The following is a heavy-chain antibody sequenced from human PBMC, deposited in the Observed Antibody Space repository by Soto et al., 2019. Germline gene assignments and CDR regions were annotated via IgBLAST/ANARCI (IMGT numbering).Heavy chain of an antibody. CDR1: GGSFSGYY. V-gene: IGHV4-34*01. J-gene: IGHJ6*02. Sequence: QVQLQQWGAGLLKPSETLSLTCAVYGGSFSGYYWSWIRQPPGKGLEWIGEINHSGSTNYNPSLKSRVTISVDTSKNQFSLQLSSVTAADTAVYYCARAKKVAYYYYGMDVWGQGTTVTVSS. CDR3: ARAKKVAYYYYGMDV. CDR2: INHSGST. D-gene: IGHD2-15*01.